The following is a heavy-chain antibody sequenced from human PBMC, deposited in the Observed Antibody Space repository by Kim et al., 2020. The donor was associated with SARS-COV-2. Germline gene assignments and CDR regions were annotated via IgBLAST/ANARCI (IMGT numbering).Heavy chain of an antibody. Sequence: SETLSLTCTVSGGSISSGGYYWSWIRQHPGKGLEWIGYIYYSGSTYYNPSLKSRVTISVDTSKNQFSLKLSSVTAADTAVYYCARVETYCGGDCYSFDYWGQGTLVTVSS. CDR3: ARVETYCGGDCYSFDY. CDR2: IYYSGST. CDR1: GGSISSGGYY. V-gene: IGHV4-31*03. D-gene: IGHD2-21*02. J-gene: IGHJ4*02.